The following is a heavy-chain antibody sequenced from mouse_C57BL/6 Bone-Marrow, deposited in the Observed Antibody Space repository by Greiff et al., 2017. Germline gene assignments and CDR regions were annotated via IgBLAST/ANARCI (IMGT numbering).Heavy chain of an antibody. CDR2: ISGGGGNT. D-gene: IGHD1-1*01. CDR1: GFTFSSYT. CDR3: ARHEVITTSSGVDY. Sequence: DVKLVESGGGLVKPGGSLKLSCAASGFTFSSYTMSWVRQTPEKRLEWVATISGGGGNTYYPDSVKGRFTISRDNAKNTLYLQMSSLRSEDTALYYCARHEVITTSSGVDYWGQGTTLTVSS. V-gene: IGHV5-9*01. J-gene: IGHJ2*01.